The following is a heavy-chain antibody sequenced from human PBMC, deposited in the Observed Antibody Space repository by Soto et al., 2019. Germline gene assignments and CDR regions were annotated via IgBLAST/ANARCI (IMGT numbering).Heavy chain of an antibody. CDR1: GNSFRSHA. V-gene: IGHV1-69*06. D-gene: IGHD6-13*01. Sequence: QVHLEQSGSEVKKSGSSVKVSCKSYGNSFRSHAITWVRQARGQGLEWMGGIIPVFDTPTYARRFQDRVTITADKSTNMSYMELRSLRSEDTAVYYCARGGVLSTSWYWGDGLDSWGQGTQVTVSS. J-gene: IGHJ4*02. CDR3: ARGGVLSTSWYWGDGLDS. CDR2: IIPVFDTP.